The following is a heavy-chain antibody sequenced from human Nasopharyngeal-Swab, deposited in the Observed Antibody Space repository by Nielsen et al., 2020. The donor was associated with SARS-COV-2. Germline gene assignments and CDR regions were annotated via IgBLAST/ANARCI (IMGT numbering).Heavy chain of an antibody. CDR2: VYYNGNT. CDR3: ARHPPHRPYYDSSGYYDY. CDR1: GDSIRFSNC. J-gene: IGHJ4*02. V-gene: IGHV4-4*02. D-gene: IGHD3-22*01. Sequence: SETLSLTCDVSGDSIRFSNCWSWVRQPPGKGLEWIGEVYYNGNTNYNPSLKSRLTILVDKSKNQFSLKLYSVTAADTAVYYCARHPPHRPYYDSSGYYDYWGQGTLVTVSS.